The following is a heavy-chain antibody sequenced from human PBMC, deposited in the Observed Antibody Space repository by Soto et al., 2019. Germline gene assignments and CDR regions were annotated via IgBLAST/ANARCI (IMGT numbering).Heavy chain of an antibody. Sequence: PSETLSLTCTVSGGSISSYYWSWIRQPPVKGLEWIGYIYYSGSTNYNPSLKSRVTISVDTSKNQFSLKLSSVTAADTAVYYCARDYGDYGYYYYDMDVWGQGTTVTVSS. CDR3: ARDYGDYGYYYYDMDV. CDR1: GGSISSYY. CDR2: IYYSGST. J-gene: IGHJ6*02. V-gene: IGHV4-59*01. D-gene: IGHD4-17*01.